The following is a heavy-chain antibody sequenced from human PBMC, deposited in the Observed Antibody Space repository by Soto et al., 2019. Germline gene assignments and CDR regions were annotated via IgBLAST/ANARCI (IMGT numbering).Heavy chain of an antibody. CDR3: ARGTKRITIFGVVMYNWFDP. D-gene: IGHD3-3*01. J-gene: IGHJ5*02. Sequence: ASVKVSCKASGYTFTGYYMHWVRQAPGQGLEWMGWINPNSGGTNYAQKFQGWVTMTRDTSISTAYTELSRLRSDDTAVYYCARGTKRITIFGVVMYNWFDPWGQGTLVTVSS. CDR1: GYTFTGYY. V-gene: IGHV1-2*04. CDR2: INPNSGGT.